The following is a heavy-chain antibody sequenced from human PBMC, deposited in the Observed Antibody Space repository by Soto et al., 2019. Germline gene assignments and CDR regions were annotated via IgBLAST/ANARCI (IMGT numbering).Heavy chain of an antibody. V-gene: IGHV4-4*07. CDR3: ARYYYDSSGHQIVWYFDL. J-gene: IGHJ2*01. CDR2: IYTSGST. D-gene: IGHD3-22*01. CDR1: GGSISSYY. Sequence: QVQLQESGPGLVKPSETLSLTCTVSGGSISSYYWSWIRQPAGKGLEWIGRIYTSGSTNYNPSLKSRVTMSVDTSKNQFSLKLSSVTAADTAVYYCARYYYDSSGHQIVWYFDLWGRGTLVTVSS.